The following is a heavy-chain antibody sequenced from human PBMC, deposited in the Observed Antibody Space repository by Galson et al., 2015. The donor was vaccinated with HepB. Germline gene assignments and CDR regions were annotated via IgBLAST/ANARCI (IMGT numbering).Heavy chain of an antibody. CDR3: AKEYDDYGDFGWFDP. V-gene: IGHV3-23*01. Sequence: SLRLYCAASGFTFSSYAMSWVRQVPGKGLEWVSAISGSGGSTYYADSVKGRFTISRDNSKNTLYLQMNSLRAEDTAVYYCAKEYDDYGDFGWFDPWGQGTLVTVSS. CDR1: GFTFSSYA. D-gene: IGHD4-17*01. J-gene: IGHJ5*02. CDR2: ISGSGGST.